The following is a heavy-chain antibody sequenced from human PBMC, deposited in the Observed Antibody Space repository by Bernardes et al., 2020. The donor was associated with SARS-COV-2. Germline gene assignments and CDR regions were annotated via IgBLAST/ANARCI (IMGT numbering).Heavy chain of an antibody. Sequence: TLSLTCTISGDSVSSNSAGWNWIRQSPSRGLEWLGRTYYRSKWFSDYAVYVKGRLTITPDTSKNQFSLQLDSVTPEDTAVYYCAKGELDLGAYYDFWSGGLTRHYYYYGMDVWGQGTTVTVSS. CDR2: TYYRSKWFS. CDR1: GDSVSSNSAG. V-gene: IGHV6-1*01. CDR3: AKGELDLGAYYDFWSGGLTRHYYYYGMDV. D-gene: IGHD3-3*01. J-gene: IGHJ6*02.